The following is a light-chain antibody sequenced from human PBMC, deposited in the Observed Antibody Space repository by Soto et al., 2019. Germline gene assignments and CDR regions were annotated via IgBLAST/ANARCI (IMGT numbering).Light chain of an antibody. CDR3: QQYNNWPLT. V-gene: IGKV3-15*01. J-gene: IGKJ4*01. Sequence: EIVMTQSPATLSVSPGERVTLSCRASQSVRSDLAWYLQKPGQAPRLLIYGASSRATGVPARFSGSGSGTDFTLTISSLQSEDFAVYYCQQYNNWPLTFGGGTKVEI. CDR2: GAS. CDR1: QSVRSD.